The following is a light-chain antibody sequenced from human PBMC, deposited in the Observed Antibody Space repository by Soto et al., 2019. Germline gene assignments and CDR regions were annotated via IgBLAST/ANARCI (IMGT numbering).Light chain of an antibody. J-gene: IGLJ3*02. V-gene: IGLV2-11*01. CDR1: SSDVGGYNY. CDR3: CSYAGRYTWV. Sequence: QSVLTQPRSVSGSPGQSVTISCTGTSSDVGGYNYVSWYQQHPGKAPKLMIYDVSKRPSGVPGRFSGSKSGNTASLTISGLQSEDEAAYYCCSYAGRYTWVLSGGTKLTVL. CDR2: DVS.